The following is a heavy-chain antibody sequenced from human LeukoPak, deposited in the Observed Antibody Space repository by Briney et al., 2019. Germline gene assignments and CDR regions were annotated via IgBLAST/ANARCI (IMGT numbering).Heavy chain of an antibody. D-gene: IGHD5-18*01. J-gene: IGHJ4*02. CDR3: ARGGIQLPDY. CDR2: MYYRGSS. CDR1: GWSVSSGSYY. Sequence: TSETLSLTCTVSGWSVSSGSYYWSWVRQSPGKGLEWIGCMYYRGSSNYYPSLKSRVTILVDTSKNQFSLKLSSVTAADTAVYYCARGGIQLPDYWGQGILVTVSS. V-gene: IGHV4-61*01.